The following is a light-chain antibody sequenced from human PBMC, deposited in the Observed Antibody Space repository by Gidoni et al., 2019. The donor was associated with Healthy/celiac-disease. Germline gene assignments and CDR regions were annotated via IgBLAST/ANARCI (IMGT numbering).Light chain of an antibody. CDR2: KDS. CDR3: YSAADNNLRV. CDR1: VLAKKY. J-gene: IGLJ3*02. Sequence: SYALTPPSSVSVSPGQTARITCSGDVLAKKYARWFQQKPGQDPVLVIYKDSERPSGLPERFSGSSSGTTVTLTISGAQVEDEADYYCYSAADNNLRVFGGGTKLTVL. V-gene: IGLV3-27*01.